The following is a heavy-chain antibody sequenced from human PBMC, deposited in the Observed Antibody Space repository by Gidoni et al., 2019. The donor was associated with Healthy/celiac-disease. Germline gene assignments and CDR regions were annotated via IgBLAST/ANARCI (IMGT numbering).Heavy chain of an antibody. V-gene: IGHV4-39*01. D-gene: IGHD6-13*01. Sequence: QLQLQESGPGLVKPSETLSLTCTVSGGSIRSSSYYWGWIRQPPGKGLEWIGSIYYSGSTYYNPSLKSRVTISVDTSKNQFSLKLSSVTAADTAVYYCARHQLGEGGSSWYGGYYYYYYGMDVWGQGTTVTVSS. CDR3: ARHQLGEGGSSWYGGYYYYYYGMDV. CDR2: IYYSGST. CDR1: GGSIRSSSYY. J-gene: IGHJ6*02.